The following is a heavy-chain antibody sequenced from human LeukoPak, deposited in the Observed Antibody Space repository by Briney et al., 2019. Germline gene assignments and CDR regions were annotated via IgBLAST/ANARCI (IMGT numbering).Heavy chain of an antibody. CDR1: GYTFTSYA. D-gene: IGHD3-9*01. CDR3: AREGLLRILTGYYPFDS. CDR2: ISTYNGNT. V-gene: IGHV1-18*01. Sequence: PGASVKVSCKASGYTFTSYAMNWVRQAPGQGLEWMGWISTYNGNTNYVQHLQDRVTMTTDTSTSTAYMELKNLRSDDTAVYYCAREGLLRILTGYYPFDSWGQGTLVIVSS. J-gene: IGHJ4*02.